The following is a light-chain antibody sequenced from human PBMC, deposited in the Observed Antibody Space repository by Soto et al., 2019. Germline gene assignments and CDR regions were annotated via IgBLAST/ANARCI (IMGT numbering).Light chain of an antibody. J-gene: IGKJ1*01. CDR1: QTISSW. V-gene: IGKV1-5*01. Sequence: DIQMAQSASTVSGSVGDRVTITFRASQTISSWLAWYQQKPGKAPKLLIYDASNLEYGVPSRFSGSGFGTEFILTISSLQPDDFATYWCQHYGGMWTFGQGTKVDIK. CDR2: DAS. CDR3: QHYGGMWT.